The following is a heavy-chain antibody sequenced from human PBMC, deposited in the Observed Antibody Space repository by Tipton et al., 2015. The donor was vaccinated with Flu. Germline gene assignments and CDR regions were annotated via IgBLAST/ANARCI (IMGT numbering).Heavy chain of an antibody. Sequence: GSLRLSCAASGFTFSDYYMSWIRQAPGKGLEWVSYISSSGSTIYYADSVKGRFTISRDNAKNSPYLQMNSLRTEDTAVYYCARDTGLLSAVAEDAFDIWGQGTMVTVSS. CDR1: GFTFSDYY. V-gene: IGHV3-11*01. CDR3: ARDTGLLSAVAEDAFDI. CDR2: ISSSGSTI. D-gene: IGHD6-19*01. J-gene: IGHJ3*02.